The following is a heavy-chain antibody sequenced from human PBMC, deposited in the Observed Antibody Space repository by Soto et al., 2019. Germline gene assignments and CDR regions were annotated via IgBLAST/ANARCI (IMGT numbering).Heavy chain of an antibody. CDR2: VYYTGTT. J-gene: IGHJ4*02. V-gene: IGHV4-59*01. CDR3: ARDLAAVPRAFDY. CDR1: GGSISSYF. Sequence: SETLSLTCTVSGGSISSYFYIWVRQPPGKGLEWIGSVYYTGTTDYNPSLKSRVTISVDTSRTQFSLNLRSVTVADTAVYYCARDLAAVPRAFDYWGRGTLVTVSS. D-gene: IGHD6-13*01.